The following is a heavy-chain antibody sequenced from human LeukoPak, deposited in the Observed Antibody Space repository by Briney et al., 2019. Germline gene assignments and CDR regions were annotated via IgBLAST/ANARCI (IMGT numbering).Heavy chain of an antibody. Sequence: SGGSLRLSCAASGFTFSNAWMSWVRQAPGKGPEWVANIKQDGSEKYYVDSVKGRFTISRDNAKNSLYLQMNSLRAEDTAVYYCARTPFISYYYYYMDVWGKGTTVTVSS. V-gene: IGHV3-7*01. CDR2: IKQDGSEK. CDR3: ARTPFISYYYYYMDV. CDR1: GFTFSNAW. J-gene: IGHJ6*03. D-gene: IGHD2-21*01.